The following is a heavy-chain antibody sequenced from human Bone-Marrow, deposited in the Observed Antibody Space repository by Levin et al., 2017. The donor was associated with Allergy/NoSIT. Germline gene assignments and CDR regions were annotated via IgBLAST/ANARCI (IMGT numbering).Heavy chain of an antibody. CDR3: ARAHMIRGVSFSDD. CDR2: ISSYNGNT. D-gene: IGHD3-10*01. V-gene: IGHV1-18*04. J-gene: IGHJ4*02. Sequence: GESLKISCKTSGYTFTTYGFSWVRQAPGQGLEWMGWISSYNGNTNYAQKFQGRLSMTTELSTSTAYMELRSLRSDDTALYYCARAHMIRGVSFSDDWGQGTLVTVSS. CDR1: GYTFTTYG.